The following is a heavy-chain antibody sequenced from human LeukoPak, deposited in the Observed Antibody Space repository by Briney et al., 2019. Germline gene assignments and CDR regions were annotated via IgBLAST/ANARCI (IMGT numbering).Heavy chain of an antibody. J-gene: IGHJ4*02. CDR3: ARSTRFLEWLWYFDY. CDR1: GFTFDNYG. Sequence: PGGSLRLSCAASGFTFDNYGMHWVRQAPGKGLEWVAFVRYDETNKDYADSVKGRFTISRDNSKNTLYLEMNGLRPEDTGVYYCARSTRFLEWLWYFDYWGLGTLVTVSS. D-gene: IGHD3-3*01. V-gene: IGHV3-30*02. CDR2: VRYDETNK.